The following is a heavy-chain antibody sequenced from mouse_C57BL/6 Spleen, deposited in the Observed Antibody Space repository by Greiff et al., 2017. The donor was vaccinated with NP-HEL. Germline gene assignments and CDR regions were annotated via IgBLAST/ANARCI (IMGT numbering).Heavy chain of an antibody. CDR2: IDPEDGDT. V-gene: IGHV14-1*01. CDR3: TTLFTTVAGDAMDY. J-gene: IGHJ4*01. D-gene: IGHD1-1*01. Sequence: VQLQQSGAELVRPGASVKLSCTASGFNITDYYMHWVKQRPEQGLEWIGRIDPEDGDTEYAPKFQGKATMTADTSSNTAYLQLSSLTSEDTAVYYCTTLFTTVAGDAMDYWGQGTSVTVSS. CDR1: GFNITDYY.